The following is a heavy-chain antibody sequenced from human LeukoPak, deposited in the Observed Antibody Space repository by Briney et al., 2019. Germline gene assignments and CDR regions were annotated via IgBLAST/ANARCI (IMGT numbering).Heavy chain of an antibody. CDR1: GFTFNNYN. CDR2: IYSGGST. Sequence: GGSLRLSCAASGFTFNNYNMNWVRQAPGKALEWVSVIYSGGSTYYADSVKGRFTISRDNSKNTLYLQMNSLRAEDTAVYYCAKDGPIVVVAATQPDYWGQGTLVTVSS. D-gene: IGHD2-15*01. J-gene: IGHJ4*02. CDR3: AKDGPIVVVAATQPDY. V-gene: IGHV3-66*02.